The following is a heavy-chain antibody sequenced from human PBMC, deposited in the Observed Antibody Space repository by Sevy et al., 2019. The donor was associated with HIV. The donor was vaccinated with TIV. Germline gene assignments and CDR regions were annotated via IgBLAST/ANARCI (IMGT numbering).Heavy chain of an antibody. CDR1: GYTFTSYG. CDR3: ARGTSFDSLLWVEYYYYYGMDV. D-gene: IGHD3-9*01. V-gene: IGHV1-18*01. J-gene: IGHJ6*02. CDR2: ISAYNGNT. Sequence: ASVKVSCKASGYTFTSYGISWVRQAPGQGLEWMGWISAYNGNTNYAQKLQGRVTMTTDTSTSTAYMELRSLRSDDTAVYYCARGTSFDSLLWVEYYYYYGMDVWGQGTTVTVSS.